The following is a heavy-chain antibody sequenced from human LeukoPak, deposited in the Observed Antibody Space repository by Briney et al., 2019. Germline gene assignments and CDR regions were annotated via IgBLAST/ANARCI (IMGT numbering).Heavy chain of an antibody. Sequence: KPSETLSLTCTVSGGSISSYYWSWIRQPPGKGLEWIGYIYYSGSTNYNPSLKSRVTISVDTSKNQFSLKLSSVTAADTAVYYCARDRGSSGWYGDVFDISGQGTMVTVSS. D-gene: IGHD6-19*01. J-gene: IGHJ3*02. CDR3: ARDRGSSGWYGDVFDI. V-gene: IGHV4-59*01. CDR2: IYYSGST. CDR1: GGSISSYY.